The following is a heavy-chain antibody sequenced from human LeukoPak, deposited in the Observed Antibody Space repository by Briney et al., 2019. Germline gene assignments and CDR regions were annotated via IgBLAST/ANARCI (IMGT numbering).Heavy chain of an antibody. CDR1: GFTFTNYS. J-gene: IGHJ4*02. D-gene: IGHD2-8*01. CDR2: ISSSSSTI. V-gene: IGHV3-48*04. CDR3: ARDAKVCSR. Sequence: EGSLRLSCAASGFTFTNYSVNWVRQAPGKGLEWVSYISSSSSTIYYADSVKGRFTISRDNAKNSLYLQMNSLRAEDTAVYYCARDAKVCSRWGQGTLVTVSS.